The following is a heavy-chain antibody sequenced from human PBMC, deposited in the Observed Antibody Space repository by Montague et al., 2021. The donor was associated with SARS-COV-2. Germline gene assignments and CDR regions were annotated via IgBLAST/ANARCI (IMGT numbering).Heavy chain of an antibody. CDR2: TYYTSRWRN. CDR1: GDSVCRNGVA. V-gene: IGHV6-1*01. D-gene: IGHD1-26*01. Sequence: CAISGDSVCRNGVAWTWIRQSPSRGLEYLGRTYYTSRWRNDQAPSVKGRLTVNPDTSKNQFSLHLNSVTPEDTAVYYCARDGDGWEVPFDFWSQGTLVTVSS. J-gene: IGHJ4*01. CDR3: ARDGDGWEVPFDF.